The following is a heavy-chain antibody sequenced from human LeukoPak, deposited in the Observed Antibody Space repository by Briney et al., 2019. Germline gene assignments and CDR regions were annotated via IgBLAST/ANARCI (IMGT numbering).Heavy chain of an antibody. V-gene: IGHV4-59*08. CDR1: GGSISSYY. J-gene: IGHJ6*02. D-gene: IGHD3-3*01. CDR3: ARHSSDFWSGYYTNYYGVDV. Sequence: NTSETLSLTCTVSGGSISSYYWSWIRQSPGKGLEWIGYIYYSGSTNYNPSLKSRLTISVDTSKNQFSLGLSSVTAADTAVYYCARHSSDFWSGYYTNYYGVDVWGRGTTVTVSS. CDR2: IYYSGST.